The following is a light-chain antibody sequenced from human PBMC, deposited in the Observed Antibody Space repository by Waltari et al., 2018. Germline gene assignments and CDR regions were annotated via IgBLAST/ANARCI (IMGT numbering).Light chain of an antibody. CDR2: GAS. V-gene: IGKV3-15*01. CDR3: QQYNNWPPMYT. J-gene: IGKJ2*01. Sequence: EIVMTQSPATLSVSPGERATLSCRASQSVSSNLAWYQQKPGQDPRLLIYGASTRATGIPARFRGSGSGTEFTLTISSMQSEDVAVYYCQQYNNWPPMYTFGQGTKLEIK. CDR1: QSVSSN.